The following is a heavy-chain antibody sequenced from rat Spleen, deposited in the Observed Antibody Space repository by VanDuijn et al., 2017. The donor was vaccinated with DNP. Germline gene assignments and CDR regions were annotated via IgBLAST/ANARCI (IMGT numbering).Heavy chain of an antibody. CDR2: IWSSGGT. V-gene: IGHV2-47*01. J-gene: IGHJ2*01. CDR1: GLSLTSNS. D-gene: IGHD1-6*01. Sequence: QVQLRESGPGLVQPSQTLSLTCTISGLSLTSNSINWIRQPPGKGLEWLGVIWSSGGTDYNSAIKSRLSISRDTSKSQVFLNMNSLQTEDTATYYCARGDILRSFDYWGQGVMVTVSS. CDR3: ARGDILRSFDY.